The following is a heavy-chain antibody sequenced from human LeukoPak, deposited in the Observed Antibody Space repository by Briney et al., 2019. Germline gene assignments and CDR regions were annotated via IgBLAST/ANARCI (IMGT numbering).Heavy chain of an antibody. CDR2: ISYDGSNK. D-gene: IGHD1-26*01. J-gene: IGHJ4*02. CDR1: GFTFSSYV. Sequence: GGSLRLSCAVSGFTFSSYVFRWVRQAPGKGLEWVAVISYDGSNKYYVDSVKGRFTISRDNSKNTLYLQMNSLRVEDTAVYYCAREIVGAFDYWGQGTLVTVSS. V-gene: IGHV3-30-3*01. CDR3: AREIVGAFDY.